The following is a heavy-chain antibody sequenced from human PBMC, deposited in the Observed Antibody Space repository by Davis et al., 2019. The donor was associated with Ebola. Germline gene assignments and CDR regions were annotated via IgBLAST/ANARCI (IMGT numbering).Heavy chain of an antibody. J-gene: IGHJ2*01. V-gene: IGHV4-34*01. D-gene: IGHD5-24*01. CDR2: INHSGST. CDR3: ASKRWLQSPITWYFDL. Sequence: MPSETLSLTCAIYGGSFSGYYWSWIRQPPGKGLEWIGEINHSGSTNYNPSLGSRVTISVDTSKNQFSLKVSSVTAADTAVYYCASKRWLQSPITWYFDLWGRGTPVTVSS. CDR1: GGSFSGYY.